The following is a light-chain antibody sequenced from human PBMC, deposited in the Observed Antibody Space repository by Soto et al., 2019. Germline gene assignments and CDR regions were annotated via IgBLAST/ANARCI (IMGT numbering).Light chain of an antibody. Sequence: QSVLTQPASVSGSPGQSITISCTGSSSDVGSYKFVSWYQQHPGKAPKLMLYDVSNRPSGISNRFSGSTSGNTASLTISGLQAEDEADYYCSSYISIIPVYVFGTGTKVTVL. J-gene: IGLJ1*01. CDR3: SSYISIIPVYV. CDR2: DVS. V-gene: IGLV2-14*01. CDR1: SSDVGSYKF.